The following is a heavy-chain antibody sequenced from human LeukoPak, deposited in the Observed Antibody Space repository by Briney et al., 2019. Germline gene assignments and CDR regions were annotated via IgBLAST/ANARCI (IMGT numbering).Heavy chain of an antibody. CDR2: IYYTGSA. V-gene: IGHV4-31*11. CDR1: GGAISSDGYY. Sequence: SETLSLTCDVSGGAISSDGYYWSWVRQHPEKGLEWIGFIYYTGSAYYNPSLKSRVSISVDTSKSQFSLRVSSVTAADAALYYCSRTRTSTGTTSYIFDTWGQGALVTVSS. D-gene: IGHD1-1*01. J-gene: IGHJ4*02. CDR3: SRTRTSTGTTSYIFDT.